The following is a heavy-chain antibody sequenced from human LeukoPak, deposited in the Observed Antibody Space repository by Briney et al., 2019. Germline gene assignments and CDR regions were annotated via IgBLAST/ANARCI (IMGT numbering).Heavy chain of an antibody. V-gene: IGHV4-34*01. J-gene: IGHJ3*02. Sequence: SETLSLTCAVYGGPFSGQYWSWIRQPPGKGLEWIGYIYHSGSTYYNPSLKSRVTISVDRSKNQFSLKLSSVTAADTAVYYCAREGAAAGHAFDIWGQGTMVTVSS. D-gene: IGHD6-13*01. CDR2: IYHSGST. CDR1: GGPFSGQY. CDR3: AREGAAAGHAFDI.